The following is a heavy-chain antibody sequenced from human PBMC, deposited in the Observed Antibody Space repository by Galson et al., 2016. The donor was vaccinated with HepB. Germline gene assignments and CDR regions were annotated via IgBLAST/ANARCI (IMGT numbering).Heavy chain of an antibody. J-gene: IGHJ5*02. CDR1: GGPITTNNW. CDR3: ARGGHYGGFDT. Sequence: CTVSGGPITTNNWWSWVRQSPEKGLEWIGEIYHGGSTNKNPSLKSRVTMLVDKATNQFSLKLNSVTTADTAVYYCARGGHYGGFDTWGQGTLVTVSS. D-gene: IGHD3-16*01. CDR2: IYHGGST. V-gene: IGHV4-4*02.